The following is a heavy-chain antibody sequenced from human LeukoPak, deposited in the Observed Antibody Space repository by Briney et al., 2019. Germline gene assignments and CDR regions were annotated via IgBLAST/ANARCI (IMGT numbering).Heavy chain of an antibody. J-gene: IGHJ6*03. Sequence: ASVKVSCKASGYTFTGYYMHWVRQAPGQGLEWMGWINPNSGGTNYAQKFQGRVTMTRDTSISTAYMELSRLRSDDTAVYYCARDGGVAAAFHYVDVWGKGTTVTISS. CDR3: ARDGGVAAAFHYVDV. D-gene: IGHD6-13*01. V-gene: IGHV1-2*02. CDR2: INPNSGGT. CDR1: GYTFTGYY.